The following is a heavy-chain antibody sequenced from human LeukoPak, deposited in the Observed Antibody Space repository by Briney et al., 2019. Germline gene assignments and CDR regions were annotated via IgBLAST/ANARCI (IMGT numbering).Heavy chain of an antibody. D-gene: IGHD1-26*01. CDR2: IYYSGST. Sequence: PSETLSLTCTVSGGSISSSSYYWGWIRQPRGKGLEWIGSIYYSGSTYYNPSRKSRVTISVDTSKNQFSLKLSSVTAADTAVYYCAIPSIVGATTVDYWGQGTLVTVSS. V-gene: IGHV4-39*01. CDR1: GGSISSSSYY. CDR3: AIPSIVGATTVDY. J-gene: IGHJ4*02.